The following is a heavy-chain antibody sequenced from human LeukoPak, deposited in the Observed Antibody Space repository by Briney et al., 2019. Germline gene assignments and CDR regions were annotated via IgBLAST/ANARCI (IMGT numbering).Heavy chain of an antibody. CDR3: ARDRVHYYDSSGYPEDDY. J-gene: IGHJ4*02. CDR1: GRTCGRYA. Sequence: ASVKLSWKAAGRTCGRYAVGWVRQAAEYWFEGLGMMIAIFGAANYAQQLQGRVTITTDESTSTAYMELSSVRSEDTAVYSCARDRVHYYDSSGYPEDDYWGQGTLVTVSS. D-gene: IGHD3-22*01. CDR2: MIAIFGAA. V-gene: IGHV1-69*05.